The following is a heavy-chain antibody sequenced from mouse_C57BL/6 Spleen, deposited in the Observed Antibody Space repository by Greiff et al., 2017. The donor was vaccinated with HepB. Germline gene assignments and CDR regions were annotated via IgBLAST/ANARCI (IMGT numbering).Heavy chain of an antibody. Sequence: DVKLVESGGGLVKPGGSLKLSCAASGFTFSDYGMHWVRQAPEKGLEWVAYISSGSSTIYYADTVKGRFTISRDNAKNTLFLQMTSLRSEDTAMYYCAKLLSAHWGQGTLVTVSA. J-gene: IGHJ3*01. D-gene: IGHD2-1*01. CDR2: ISSGSSTI. CDR3: AKLLSAH. CDR1: GFTFSDYG. V-gene: IGHV5-17*01.